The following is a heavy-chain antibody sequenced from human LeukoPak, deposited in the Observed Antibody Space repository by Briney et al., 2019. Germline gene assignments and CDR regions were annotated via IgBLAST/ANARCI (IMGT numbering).Heavy chain of an antibody. D-gene: IGHD6-13*01. CDR1: GVTFDEYA. Sequence: GGSLRLSCAASGVTFDEYAMHWVRQVPGKGLEWVSGISWNSINIGYVDSVKGRFTISRDNAKNSLDLEMNSLRAEDTALYYCAKDIMRYSSSWWEFDPWGQGTRVTVSS. J-gene: IGHJ5*02. CDR2: ISWNSINI. CDR3: AKDIMRYSSSWWEFDP. V-gene: IGHV3-9*01.